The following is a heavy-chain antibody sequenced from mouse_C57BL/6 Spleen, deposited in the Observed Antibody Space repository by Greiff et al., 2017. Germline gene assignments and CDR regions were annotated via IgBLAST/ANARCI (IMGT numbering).Heavy chain of an antibody. CDR3: ARGDYYGSSYGFAY. V-gene: IGHV1-80*01. D-gene: IGHD1-1*01. Sequence: VQLQQFGAELVKPGASVKISCKASGYAFSSYWMNWVKQRPGKGLEWIGQIYPGDGDTNYNGKFKGKATLTADKSSSTAYMQLSSLTSEDSAVYFCARGDYYGSSYGFAYWGQGTLVTVSA. J-gene: IGHJ3*01. CDR2: IYPGDGDT. CDR1: GYAFSSYW.